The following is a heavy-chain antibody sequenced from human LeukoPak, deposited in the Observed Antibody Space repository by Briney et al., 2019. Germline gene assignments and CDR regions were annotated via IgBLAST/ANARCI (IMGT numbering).Heavy chain of an antibody. V-gene: IGHV4-39*07. CDR1: GSSITNTESH. J-gene: IGHJ4*02. CDR3: ARVRGSNNYGADFDS. Sequence: PSETLSLTCTVSGSSITNTESHWGWIRQPPGQELEWIGSIHYTGGTYYNPSLKSRVTILVDTSKNQFSVNLRSVTAADTAVYYCARVRGSNNYGADFDSWGQGTLVTVSP. CDR2: IHYTGGT. D-gene: IGHD2-2*01.